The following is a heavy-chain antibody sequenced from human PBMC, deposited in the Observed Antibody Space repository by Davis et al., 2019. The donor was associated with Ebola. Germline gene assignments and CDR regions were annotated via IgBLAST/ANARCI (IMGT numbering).Heavy chain of an antibody. V-gene: IGHV4-34*01. D-gene: IGHD6-6*01. Sequence: MPGGPLRPPCALYGASFSGYYWSWIRQPPGKWLEWIGETKHSGSTHYNPSLKSRVTISVDTSKNQFALKLSSLTAADKAVYICARRRQRRGAKRYGSSASWGQGTMVTVSS. CDR1: GASFSGYY. CDR2: TKHSGST. J-gene: IGHJ3*01. CDR3: ARRRQRRGAKRYGSSAS.